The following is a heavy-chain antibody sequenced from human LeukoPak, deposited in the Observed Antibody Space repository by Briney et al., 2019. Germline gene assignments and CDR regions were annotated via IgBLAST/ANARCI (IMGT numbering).Heavy chain of an antibody. CDR2: IKQDGSEK. J-gene: IGHJ6*03. D-gene: IGHD6-19*01. CDR3: ARVYRTAVAGQYYYYYYMDV. CDR1: GFTFSSYW. V-gene: IGHV3-7*01. Sequence: PGGSLRLSCAASGFTFSSYWMSWVRQAPGKGLEWVANIKQDGSEKYYVDPVKGRFTISRDNAKNSLYLQMNSLRAEDTAVYYCARVYRTAVAGQYYYYYYMDVWGKGTTVTVSS.